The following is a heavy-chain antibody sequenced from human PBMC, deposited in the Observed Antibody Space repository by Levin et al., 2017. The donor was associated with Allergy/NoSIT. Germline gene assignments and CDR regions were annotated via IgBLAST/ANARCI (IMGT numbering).Heavy chain of an antibody. D-gene: IGHD2-2*01. Sequence: PEASVKVSCRASGYIFTTYAMNWVRQAPGQGLEWMGWISTNAGKPTYAQGFAGRIVFSLDTSVSTAYLQISSLKAEDTAVYYCARRYCSSSSCSPGDYWGQGTLVTVSS. V-gene: IGHV7-4-1*02. CDR3: ARRYCSSSSCSPGDY. CDR1: GYIFTTYA. CDR2: ISTNAGKP. J-gene: IGHJ4*02.